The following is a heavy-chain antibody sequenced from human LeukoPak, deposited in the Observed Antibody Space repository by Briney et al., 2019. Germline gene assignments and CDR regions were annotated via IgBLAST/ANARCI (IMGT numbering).Heavy chain of an antibody. D-gene: IGHD3-22*01. V-gene: IGHV4-59*01. CDR3: ARVSLNYDSSGYYYPSYYFDY. CDR2: IYYSGST. Sequence: SETLSLTCTVSGGSISSYYWSWIRQPPGKGLEWIGYIYYSGSTNYNPSLKSRVTIPVDTSKNQFSLKLSSVTAADTAVYYCARVSLNYDSSGYYYPSYYFDYWGQGTLVTVSS. CDR1: GGSISSYY. J-gene: IGHJ4*02.